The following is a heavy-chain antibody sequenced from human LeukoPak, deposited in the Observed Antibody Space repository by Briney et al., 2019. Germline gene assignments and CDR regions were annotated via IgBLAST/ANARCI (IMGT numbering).Heavy chain of an antibody. CDR1: GGSISSYY. J-gene: IGHJ6*03. CDR2: IYTSGST. CDR3: ARVGDQDGYYYYYYMDV. V-gene: IGHV4-4*07. Sequence: SETLSLTCTVSGGSISSYYWSWIRQPAGKGLEWIGRIYTSGSTNYNPSLKSRVTMSVDTSKNQFSLKLSSVTAADTAVYYCARVGDQDGYYYYYYMDVWGKRTTVTVSS. D-gene: IGHD4-17*01.